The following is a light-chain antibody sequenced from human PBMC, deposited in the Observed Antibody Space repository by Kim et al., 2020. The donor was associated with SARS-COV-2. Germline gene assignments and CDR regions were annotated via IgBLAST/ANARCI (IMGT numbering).Light chain of an antibody. Sequence: EIVLTQSPGTLSLSPGERATLSCGASQSVNSYLAWYQQKPGQAPRLLIFGASSRATGIPDRFSGSGSETDFTLTISRLEPEDFAVYFCQQYVGSPPITFGRGTRLEIK. CDR3: QQYVGSPPIT. V-gene: IGKV3-20*01. CDR1: QSVNSY. CDR2: GAS. J-gene: IGKJ5*01.